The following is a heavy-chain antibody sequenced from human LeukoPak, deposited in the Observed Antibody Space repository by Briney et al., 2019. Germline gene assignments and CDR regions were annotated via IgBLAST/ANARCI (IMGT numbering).Heavy chain of an antibody. D-gene: IGHD3-22*01. Sequence: GGSLRLSCAASGFTFSDYYMSWIRQAPGKGLEWVGRIYSKTDGGTTDYAAPVKGRFTISGDDSKTMLYLQMNSLKTEDTAVYYCTTYSSGSFGYWGQGTLVTVSS. V-gene: IGHV3-15*01. CDR3: TTYSSGSFGY. CDR1: GFTFSDYY. CDR2: IYSKTDGGTT. J-gene: IGHJ4*02.